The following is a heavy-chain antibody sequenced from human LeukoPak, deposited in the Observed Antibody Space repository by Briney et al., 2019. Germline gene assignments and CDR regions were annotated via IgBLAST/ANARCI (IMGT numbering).Heavy chain of an antibody. CDR3: ARQWVLQRGTNRFDP. V-gene: IGHV4-39*01. CDR2: ISYSGST. Sequence: SETLSLTCTVSGGSITSSNYQWGWIRQPPGKGLEWIGSISYSGSTYFNLSLKSRVMISVDTSSNQISLKLSSVTAPDTAVYYCARQWVLQRGTNRFDPWGQGTLVTVSS. CDR1: GGSITSSNYQ. D-gene: IGHD5-24*01. J-gene: IGHJ5*02.